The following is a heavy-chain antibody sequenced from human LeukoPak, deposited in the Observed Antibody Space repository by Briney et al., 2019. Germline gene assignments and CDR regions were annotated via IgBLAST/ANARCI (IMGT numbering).Heavy chain of an antibody. CDR3: VRGDFWSGFRRGWFDP. Sequence: PSETLSLTCAVYGGSFSGYYWNWIRQPPGKGLEWIGEINHGASTNYNPSLKSRVITSVDMSKNQFSLKLSSVTAADTAVYYCVRGDFWSGFRRGWFDPWGQGTLVTVSS. V-gene: IGHV4-34*01. D-gene: IGHD3-3*01. CDR1: GGSFSGYY. J-gene: IGHJ5*02. CDR2: INHGAST.